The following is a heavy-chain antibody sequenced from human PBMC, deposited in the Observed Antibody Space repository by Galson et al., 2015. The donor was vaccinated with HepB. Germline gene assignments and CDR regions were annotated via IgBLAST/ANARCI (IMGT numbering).Heavy chain of an antibody. Sequence: SLRLSCAASGFTFSTYWMTWVRQAPGKGLEWVANIKQDGSEKNYVDSVKGRFTISRDNAKNSLFLQMNSLRAVDTAVYYCVRVGSSWCRYLDSWGQGTLVTVSS. J-gene: IGHJ4*02. CDR1: GFTFSTYW. D-gene: IGHD6-13*01. CDR2: IKQDGSEK. CDR3: VRVGSSWCRYLDS. V-gene: IGHV3-7*03.